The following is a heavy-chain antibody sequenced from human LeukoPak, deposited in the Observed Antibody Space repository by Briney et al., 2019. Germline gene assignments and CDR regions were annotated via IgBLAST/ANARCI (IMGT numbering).Heavy chain of an antibody. CDR1: GGSISSYY. V-gene: IGHV4-59*01. CDR3: ARTPYDSSGYEQVDY. Sequence: SETLSLTCTVSGGSISSYYWSWIRQPPGKGLEWIGYIYYTGGTNFNPSLKSRVTISVDTSKNQFSLKLSSVTAADTAVYYCARTPYDSSGYEQVDYWGQGTLVTVSS. D-gene: IGHD3-22*01. J-gene: IGHJ4*02. CDR2: IYYTGGT.